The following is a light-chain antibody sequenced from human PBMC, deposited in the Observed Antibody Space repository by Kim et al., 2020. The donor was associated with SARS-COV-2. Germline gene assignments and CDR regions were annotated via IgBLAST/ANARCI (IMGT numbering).Light chain of an antibody. CDR3: AAWDDSLKGV. Sequence: ELTQPPSASGTPGQRVTISCSGSSPNLGSNTVNWYQQLPGTAPKLLIYSNNQRPSGVPDRFSGSKSGTSASLAISGLQSEDEADYYCAAWDDSLKGVFGGGTQLTVL. CDR1: SPNLGSNT. J-gene: IGLJ2*01. CDR2: SNN. V-gene: IGLV1-44*01.